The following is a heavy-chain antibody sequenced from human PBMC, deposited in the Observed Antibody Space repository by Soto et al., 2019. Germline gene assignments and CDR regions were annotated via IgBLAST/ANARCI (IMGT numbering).Heavy chain of an antibody. CDR2: IYYSGST. Sequence: QVQLQESGPGLVKPSQTLSLTCTVSGGSISSGGYYWSWIRQHPGKGLEWIGYIYYSGSTSYNPSLKSRVTISVDTSKNQFSLKLSSVTAADTAVYYCARIAAGAVAGTVDYWGQGTLVTVSS. CDR3: ARIAAGAVAGTVDY. J-gene: IGHJ4*02. V-gene: IGHV4-31*03. D-gene: IGHD6-19*01. CDR1: GGSISSGGYY.